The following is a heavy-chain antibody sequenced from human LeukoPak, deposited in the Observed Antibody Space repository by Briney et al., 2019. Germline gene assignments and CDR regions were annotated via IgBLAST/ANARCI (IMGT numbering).Heavy chain of an antibody. D-gene: IGHD2-15*01. J-gene: IGHJ5*02. CDR2: INHSGST. CDR3: ARPRYCSGGSCYPNWFDP. V-gene: IGHV4-34*01. Sequence: PSETLSLTCAVYGGSFSGYYWSWIRQPPGKGLEWVGEINHSGSTNCNPSLKSRVTISVDTSKNQFSLKLSSVTAADTAVYYCARPRYCSGGSCYPNWFDPWGQGTLVTVSS. CDR1: GGSFSGYY.